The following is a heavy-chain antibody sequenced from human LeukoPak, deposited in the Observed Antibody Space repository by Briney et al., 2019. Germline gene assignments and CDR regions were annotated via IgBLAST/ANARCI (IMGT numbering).Heavy chain of an antibody. CDR1: GGSFSGYY. V-gene: IGHV4-34*01. Sequence: SETLSLTCAVYGGSFSGYYWSWIRQPPGKGLEWIGEINHSGSTNYNTSLKSRVTISVDTSKNQFSLNLSSVTAADTAVYYCARGRNMITFGGVIGTNTGAFDYWGQGTLVTVSS. CDR2: INHSGST. CDR3: ARGRNMITFGGVIGTNTGAFDY. J-gene: IGHJ4*02. D-gene: IGHD3-16*01.